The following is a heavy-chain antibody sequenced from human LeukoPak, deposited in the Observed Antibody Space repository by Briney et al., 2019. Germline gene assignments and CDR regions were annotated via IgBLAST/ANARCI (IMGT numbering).Heavy chain of an antibody. D-gene: IGHD2-15*01. CDR2: ISSSSSYI. J-gene: IGHJ6*02. V-gene: IGHV3-21*01. Sequence: GGSLRLSCAASGFTFSSYSMNWVRQAPGRGLEWVSSISSSSSYIYYADSVKGRFTISRDNAKNSLYLQMNILRAEDTAVYYCAREEDCSGGSCYFQDYGMDVWGQGTTVTVSS. CDR3: AREEDCSGGSCYFQDYGMDV. CDR1: GFTFSSYS.